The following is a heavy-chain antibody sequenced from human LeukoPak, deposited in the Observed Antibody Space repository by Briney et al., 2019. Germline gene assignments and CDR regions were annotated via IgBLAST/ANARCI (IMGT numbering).Heavy chain of an antibody. CDR2: ISNDGSNK. Sequence: GGSLRLSCGASGFTFSSYAMSWVRQAPGKGLEWVALISNDGSNKYHADSVKDRFTISRDNSKSTLYLQMNSLRAEDTAVYYCAKALYSRAWNKWGQGTLVTVSS. CDR1: GFTFSSYA. J-gene: IGHJ4*02. CDR3: AKALYSRAWNK. D-gene: IGHD6-19*01. V-gene: IGHV3-30*18.